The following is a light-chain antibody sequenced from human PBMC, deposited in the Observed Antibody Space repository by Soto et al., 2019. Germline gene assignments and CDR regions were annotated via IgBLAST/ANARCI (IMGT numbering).Light chain of an antibody. CDR3: CSYAGSSTGGYV. V-gene: IGLV2-23*01. CDR1: SSDVGSYNL. Sequence: QSVLTQPASVSGSPGQSITISCTGTSSDVGSYNLVSWYQQHPGKAPKLMIYEGSKRPSGVSNRFSGSKSGNTASLTISGLQAEDEADYYCCSYAGSSTGGYVFGTGTKLTVL. CDR2: EGS. J-gene: IGLJ1*01.